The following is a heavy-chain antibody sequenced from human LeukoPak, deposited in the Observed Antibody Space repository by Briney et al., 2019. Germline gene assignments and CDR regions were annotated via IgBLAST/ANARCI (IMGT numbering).Heavy chain of an antibody. CDR1: GLPFNHYY. V-gene: IGHV4-34*10. D-gene: IGHD4-17*01. J-gene: IGHJ4*02. Sequence: SETLSLTCALSGLPFNHYYWRWVRQTPGKEREWIGENNQRKYNNDRPSLKSRITISIDTPREQFSFTLRAVTVAITGIYYCTRMTTGHDYWGQGSLVTVSS. CDR3: TRMTTGHDY. CDR2: NNQRKYN.